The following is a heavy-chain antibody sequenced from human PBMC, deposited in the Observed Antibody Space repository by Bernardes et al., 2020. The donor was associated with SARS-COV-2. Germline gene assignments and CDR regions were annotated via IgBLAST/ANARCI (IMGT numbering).Heavy chain of an antibody. CDR2: ISVYNGNT. V-gene: IGHV1-18*01. Sequence: ASVKVSCRAFGYTFTRYGITWVRQAPGQGLEWMGWISVYNGNTNYAEKVQGRVTMTTDTSTNTAFMELRNLISDDTAVYYCARGVYSHSDYWGQGSLVTVSS. CDR3: ARGVYSHSDY. D-gene: IGHD4-4*01. J-gene: IGHJ4*02. CDR1: GYTFTRYG.